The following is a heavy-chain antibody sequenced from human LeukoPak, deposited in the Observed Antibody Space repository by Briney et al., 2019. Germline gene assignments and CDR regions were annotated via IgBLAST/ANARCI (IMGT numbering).Heavy chain of an antibody. CDR1: GGSISSYY. CDR2: IYYSGST. D-gene: IGHD3-10*01. J-gene: IGHJ4*02. V-gene: IGHV4-59*01. CDR3: ARVLGSGSYYGGYYFDY. Sequence: NPSETLSLTCTVSGGSISSYYWSWIRQPPGKGLEWIGYIYYSGSTNYNPSLKSRVTISVDTSKNQFSLKLSSVTAAGTAVYYCARVLGSGSYYGGYYFDYWGQGTLVTVSS.